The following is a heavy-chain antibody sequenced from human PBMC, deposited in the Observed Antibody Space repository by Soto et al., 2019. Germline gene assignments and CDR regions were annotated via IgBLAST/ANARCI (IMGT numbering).Heavy chain of an antibody. CDR1: GFSFSVYA. V-gene: IGHV3-30*04. CDR3: ASGAAFYYDTSRY. CDR2: ISPNGNNQ. J-gene: IGHJ4*02. D-gene: IGHD3-22*01. Sequence: GGSLRLSCAAPGFSFSVYALHWIRQAPGEGLEWVAVISPNGNNQYYADSVKGRFTISRDTSKSTLSLQMTSLRPEDTAVYYCASGAAFYYDTSRYWGQGTLVTVSS.